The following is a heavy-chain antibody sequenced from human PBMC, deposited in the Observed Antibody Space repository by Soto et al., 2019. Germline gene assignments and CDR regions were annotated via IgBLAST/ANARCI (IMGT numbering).Heavy chain of an antibody. CDR3: ARSPQDYDFWSGSDY. CDR2: IWYDGSNK. J-gene: IGHJ4*02. D-gene: IGHD3-3*01. Sequence: GGSLRLSCAASGFTFSSYGMHWVRQAPGKGLEWVAVIWYDGSNKYYADSVKGRFTISRDNSKNTLYLQMNSLRAEDTAVYYCARSPQDYDFWSGSDYWGQGTLVTVSS. CDR1: GFTFSSYG. V-gene: IGHV3-33*01.